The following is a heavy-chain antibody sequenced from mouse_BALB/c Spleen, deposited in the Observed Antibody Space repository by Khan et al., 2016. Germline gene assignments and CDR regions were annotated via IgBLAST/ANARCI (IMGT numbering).Heavy chain of an antibody. CDR2: IFPSDSYT. Sequence: QMQLEESGAELVRPGASVKLSCKASGYTFTSYWINWMKQRPGQGLEWIGNIFPSDSYTNYNQKFKDKATLTVDKSSSTAYMQLSSPTSEDSAIYYCTRGESTMIRGFAYWGQGTLVTVSA. CDR3: TRGESTMIRGFAY. V-gene: IGHV1-69*02. D-gene: IGHD2-4*01. J-gene: IGHJ3*01. CDR1: GYTFTSYW.